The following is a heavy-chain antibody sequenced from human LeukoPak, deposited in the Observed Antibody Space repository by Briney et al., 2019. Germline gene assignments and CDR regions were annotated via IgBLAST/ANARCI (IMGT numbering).Heavy chain of an antibody. CDR2: ISAYNGNT. CDR1: GYTFTGYG. Sequence: ASVKVSCKASGYTFTGYGISWVRQAPGQGLEWMGWISAYNGNTNYAQKLQGRVTMTTDTSTSTAYMELRSLRSDDTAVYYCARAGGRHYDFWSGYYTFDYWGQGTLVTVSS. V-gene: IGHV1-18*01. J-gene: IGHJ4*02. CDR3: ARAGGRHYDFWSGYYTFDY. D-gene: IGHD3-3*01.